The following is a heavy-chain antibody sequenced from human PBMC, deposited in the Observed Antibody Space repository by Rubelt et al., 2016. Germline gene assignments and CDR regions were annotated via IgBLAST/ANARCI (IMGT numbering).Heavy chain of an antibody. J-gene: IGHJ3*02. Sequence: KSRVTISVDTSKNQFSLKLSSVTAADTAVYYCARHEHAFDIWGQGTMVTVSS. CDR3: ARHEHAFDI. V-gene: IGHV4-39*01.